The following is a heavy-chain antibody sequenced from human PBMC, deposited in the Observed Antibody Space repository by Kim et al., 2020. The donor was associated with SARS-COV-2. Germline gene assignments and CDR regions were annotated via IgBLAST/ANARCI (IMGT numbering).Heavy chain of an antibody. D-gene: IGHD2-2*01. J-gene: IGHJ4*02. Sequence: ASVKVSCKASGYTFTTYAMHWVRQAPGQRLEWMGWINAGNGNTKYSQKFQGRVTITRDTSANTAYMELSSLRSEDTAVYYCARGWDIVVVPAAMPPNYWGQGTLVTVSS. V-gene: IGHV1-3*01. CDR1: GYTFTTYA. CDR2: INAGNGNT. CDR3: ARGWDIVVVPAAMPPNY.